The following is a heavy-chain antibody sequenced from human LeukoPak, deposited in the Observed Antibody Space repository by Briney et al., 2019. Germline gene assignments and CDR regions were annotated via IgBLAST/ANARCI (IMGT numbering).Heavy chain of an antibody. CDR2: IIPIFGTA. Sequence: SVKVSCKASGYTFTSYGISWVRQAPGQGLEWMGGIIPIFGTANYAQKFQGRVTITADESTSTAYMELSSLRSEDTAVYYCAGAIRYFDWLPYYYYGMDVWGQGTTVTVSS. CDR3: AGAIRYFDWLPYYYYGMDV. D-gene: IGHD3-9*01. CDR1: GYTFTSYG. J-gene: IGHJ6*02. V-gene: IGHV1-69*13.